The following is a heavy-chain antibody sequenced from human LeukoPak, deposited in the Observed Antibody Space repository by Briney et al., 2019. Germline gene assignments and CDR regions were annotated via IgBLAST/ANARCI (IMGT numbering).Heavy chain of an antibody. CDR3: ARRAGGYYYYGMDV. Sequence: ASVKVSFKASGYTFTSYGISWVRPAPGQGLEWMGWINAYNGNTNYAQKLQGRVTMTTDTSTSTAYMELRSLRSDDTAVYYCARRAGGYYYYGMDVWGQGTTVTVSS. CDR2: INAYNGNT. CDR1: GYTFTSYG. D-gene: IGHD1-14*01. V-gene: IGHV1-18*01. J-gene: IGHJ6*02.